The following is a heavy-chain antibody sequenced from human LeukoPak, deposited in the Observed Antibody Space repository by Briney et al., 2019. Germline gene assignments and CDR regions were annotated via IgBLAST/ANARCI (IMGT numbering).Heavy chain of an antibody. D-gene: IGHD4-23*01. CDR3: AAASTVVTTFDY. CDR2: IYTSGRT. Sequence: SETLSLTCTVSGGSISSYYWSWIRQPAGKGLEWIGRIYTSGRTNYNPSLKSRVTMSVDTSKNQFSLKLSSVTAADTAVYYCAAASTVVTTFDYWGQGTLVTVSS. CDR1: GGSISSYY. J-gene: IGHJ4*01. V-gene: IGHV4-4*07.